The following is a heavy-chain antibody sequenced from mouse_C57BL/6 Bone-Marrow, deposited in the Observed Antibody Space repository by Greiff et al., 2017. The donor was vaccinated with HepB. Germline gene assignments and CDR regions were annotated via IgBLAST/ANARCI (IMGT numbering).Heavy chain of an antibody. V-gene: IGHV5-12*01. CDR1: GFTFSDYY. J-gene: IGHJ4*01. CDR2: ISNGGGST. Sequence: QVVESGGGLVQPGGSLKLSCAASGFTFSDYYMYWVRQTPEKRLDWVAYISNGGGSTYYPDTVKGRFTISRDNAKNTLYLQMSRLKSEATAMYYCARPTLYYYAMDYWGQGTSVTVSS. CDR3: ARPTLYYYAMDY.